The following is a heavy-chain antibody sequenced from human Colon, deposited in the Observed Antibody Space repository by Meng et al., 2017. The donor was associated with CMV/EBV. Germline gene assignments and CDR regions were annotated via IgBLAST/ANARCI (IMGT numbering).Heavy chain of an antibody. D-gene: IGHD1-1*01. CDR2: ISSTSSYI. CDR3: AKDRQWKSCFDY. V-gene: IGHV3-21*04. CDR1: GFTFSNCS. Sequence: GGSLRPSGAASGFTFSNCSMNWVRQAPGKGREWVSSISSTSSYIYYADSLKGRFTISRDNAKNSLYLQMNSLRAEYTAVYYCAKDRQWKSCFDYWGQGTLVTVSS. J-gene: IGHJ4*02.